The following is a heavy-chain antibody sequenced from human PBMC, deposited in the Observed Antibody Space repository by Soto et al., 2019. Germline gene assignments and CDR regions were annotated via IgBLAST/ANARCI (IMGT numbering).Heavy chain of an antibody. CDR3: ARDMKSYGSGSYRVSAIDP. Sequence: SSVQVSCKASGGPYSSYAIRWVRQAPGQGLEWMGGIIPIFGTANYAQKFQGRVTITADESTSTAYMELSSLRSEDTAVYYCARDMKSYGSGSYRVSAIDPGG. CDR2: IIPIFGTA. V-gene: IGHV1-69*13. D-gene: IGHD3-10*01. CDR1: GGPYSSYA. J-gene: IGHJ5*02.